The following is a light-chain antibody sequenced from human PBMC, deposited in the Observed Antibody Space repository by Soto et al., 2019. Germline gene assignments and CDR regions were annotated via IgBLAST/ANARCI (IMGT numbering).Light chain of an antibody. Sequence: QSALTQPASVSGSPGQSITISCTVTSSDVGGYNYVSWYQQHPGKAPKLMIYEVSNRPSGVSNHFSGSKSGNTASLTISGFQAEDEADYYCSSYTSSSTLVVFGGGTKVTVL. CDR3: SSYTSSSTLVV. CDR2: EVS. J-gene: IGLJ2*01. CDR1: SSDVGGYNY. V-gene: IGLV2-14*01.